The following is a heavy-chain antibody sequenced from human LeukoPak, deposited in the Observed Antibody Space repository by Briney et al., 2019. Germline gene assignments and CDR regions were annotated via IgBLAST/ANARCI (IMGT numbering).Heavy chain of an antibody. CDR1: GGSIGSYY. CDR2: IYYSGST. V-gene: IGHV4-59*01. J-gene: IGHJ4*02. D-gene: IGHD3-22*01. CDR3: ARTNYDSSGYQSGDSDY. Sequence: SETLSLTCTVSGGSIGSYYWSWIRQPPGKGLEWIGYIYYSGSTNYNPSLKSRVTISVDTSKNQFSLKLSSVTAADTAVYYCARTNYDSSGYQSGDSDYWGQGTLVTVSS.